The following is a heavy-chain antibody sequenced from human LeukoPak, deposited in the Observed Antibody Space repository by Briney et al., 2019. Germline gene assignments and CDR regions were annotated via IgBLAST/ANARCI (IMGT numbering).Heavy chain of an antibody. D-gene: IGHD4-11*01. Sequence: TGGSLRLSCAASGFPFSSYWMAWVRQAPGKGLEWVASIKQDGGETFYVDSVKGRFTISRDNAKNSLYLQMNSLGAEDTAVYYCTREDHSNYNYWGQGTLVTVSS. CDR1: GFPFSSYW. J-gene: IGHJ4*02. V-gene: IGHV3-7*01. CDR2: IKQDGGET. CDR3: TREDHSNYNY.